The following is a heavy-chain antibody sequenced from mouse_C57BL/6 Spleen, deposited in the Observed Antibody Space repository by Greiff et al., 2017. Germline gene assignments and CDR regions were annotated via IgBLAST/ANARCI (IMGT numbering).Heavy chain of an antibody. J-gene: IGHJ2*01. CDR3: ARSLTSTYYFDY. D-gene: IGHD6-1*01. CDR1: GFTFSSYA. CDR2: ISDGGSYT. Sequence: EVQLVESGGGLVKPGGSLKLSCAASGFTFSSYAMSWVRQTPEKRLEWVATISDGGSYTYSPDNVKGRFTISRDNAKNNLYLQLSHLKSDDTAMYYCARSLTSTYYFDYWGQGTTLTVSS. V-gene: IGHV5-4*01.